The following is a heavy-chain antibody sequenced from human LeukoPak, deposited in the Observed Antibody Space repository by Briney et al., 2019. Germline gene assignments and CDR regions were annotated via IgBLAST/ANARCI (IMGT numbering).Heavy chain of an antibody. CDR3: ARGVPGGWYFDL. CDR2: LRGSTEAE. CDR1: GFTFSRSG. V-gene: IGHV3-30*02. D-gene: IGHD3-16*01. Sequence: GSLRLSCATSGFTFSRSGMHWVRQAPGKGLEWVTFLRGSTEAEYYTDSVKGRFTISRDISKNTLYLQMNSLRAEDTAIYYCARGVPGGWYFDLWGRGTLVTVSS. J-gene: IGHJ2*01.